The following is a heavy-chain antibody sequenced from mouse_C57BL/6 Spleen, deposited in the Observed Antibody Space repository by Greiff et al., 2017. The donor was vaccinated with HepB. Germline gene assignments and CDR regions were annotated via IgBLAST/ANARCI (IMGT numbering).Heavy chain of an antibody. D-gene: IGHD2-5*01. CDR2: IYIGNGYT. CDR3: AKYSNYNAMDY. CDR1: GYTFTSYG. Sequence: VHVKQSGAELVRPGSSVKMSCKTSGYTFTSYGINWVKQRPGQGLEWIGYIYIGNGYTEYNEKFKGKATLTSDTSSSTAYMQLSSLTSEDSAIYFCAKYSNYNAMDYWGQGTSVTVSS. J-gene: IGHJ4*01. V-gene: IGHV1-58*01.